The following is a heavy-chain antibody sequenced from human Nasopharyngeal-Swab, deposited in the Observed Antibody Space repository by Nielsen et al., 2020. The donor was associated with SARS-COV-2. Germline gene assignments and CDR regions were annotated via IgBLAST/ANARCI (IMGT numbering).Heavy chain of an antibody. Sequence: GESLKISCTASGFSINNVWMSWVRQAPGKGLEWVGRIKSKTDGGTTDYAAPVKGRFTISRDDSKNTLYLQMNSLKTEDTAVYYCTTDPGALPTVTFYGMDVWGQGTTVTVSS. V-gene: IGHV3-15*01. CDR3: TTDPGALPTVTFYGMDV. CDR1: GFSINNVW. J-gene: IGHJ6*02. CDR2: IKSKTDGGTT. D-gene: IGHD4-17*01.